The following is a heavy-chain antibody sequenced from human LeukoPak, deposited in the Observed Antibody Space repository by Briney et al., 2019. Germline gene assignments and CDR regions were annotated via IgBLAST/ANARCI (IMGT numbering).Heavy chain of an antibody. V-gene: IGHV4-59*11. CDR3: AREKSPERKTWLQLGAFDV. J-gene: IGHJ3*01. D-gene: IGHD5-24*01. CDR2: ISHTAST. Sequence: SETLSLTCTVSGGSMSHHWSWIRQSPGKGLEWIGYISHTASTNYNPSLKSRVTLSIDTSKSQLSFQLTSVTAADTSVYYCAREKSPERKTWLQLGAFDVW. CDR1: GGSMSHH.